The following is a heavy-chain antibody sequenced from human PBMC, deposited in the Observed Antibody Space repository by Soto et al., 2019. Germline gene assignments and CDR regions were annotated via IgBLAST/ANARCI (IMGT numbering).Heavy chain of an antibody. D-gene: IGHD4-4*01. V-gene: IGHV3-33*01. CDR2: IWYDGSNK. CDR3: ARDTTTVTTSGMDV. J-gene: IGHJ6*02. Sequence: PGGSLRLSCAASGFTFSSYGTHWVRQAPGKGLEWVAVIWYDGSNKYYADSVKGRFTISRDNSKNTLYLQMNSLRAEDTAVYYCARDTTTVTTSGMDVWGQGTTVTVSS. CDR1: GFTFSSYG.